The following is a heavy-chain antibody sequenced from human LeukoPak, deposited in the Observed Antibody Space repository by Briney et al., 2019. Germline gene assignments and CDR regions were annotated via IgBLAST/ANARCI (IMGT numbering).Heavy chain of an antibody. CDR3: ARAIVVVVAAAYFDY. V-gene: IGHV3-23*01. D-gene: IGHD2-15*01. Sequence: GGSLRLSCAASGFTFSSYAMSWVRQAPGKGLEWVSAISGSGGSTYYADSVKGRFTISRDNSKNTLYLQMNSLRAEDTAVYYCARAIVVVVAAAYFDYWGQGTLVTVSS. CDR2: ISGSGGST. CDR1: GFTFSSYA. J-gene: IGHJ4*02.